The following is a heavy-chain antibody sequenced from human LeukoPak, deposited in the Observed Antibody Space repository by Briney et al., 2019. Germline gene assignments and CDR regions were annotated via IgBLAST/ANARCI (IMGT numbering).Heavy chain of an antibody. Sequence: GGSLRLSCAASEFTFSSYSMNWVRQAPGKGLEWVSYITNSGNSKSYADSVKGRFTISRDHTKNSLYLQMNGLRAEDTAVYYCARTRSSGYSTFDYWGQGILVTVSS. V-gene: IGHV3-48*01. J-gene: IGHJ4*02. CDR3: ARTRSSGYSTFDY. CDR2: ITNSGNSK. D-gene: IGHD3-22*01. CDR1: EFTFSSYS.